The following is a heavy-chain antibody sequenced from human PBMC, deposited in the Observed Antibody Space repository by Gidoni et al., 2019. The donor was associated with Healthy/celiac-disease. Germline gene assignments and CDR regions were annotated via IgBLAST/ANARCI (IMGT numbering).Heavy chain of an antibody. CDR1: GFTFSSYA. J-gene: IGHJ6*02. Sequence: EVQLLESGGGLVQPGGSLRLSCAASGFTFSSYAMSWVRQAPGKGLEWCSASSGSGGSTYYADSVKGRFTISRDNSKNTLYLQMNSLRAEDTAVYYCAKAGWAAARLAYYYYGMDVWGQGTTVTVSS. D-gene: IGHD6-6*01. V-gene: IGHV3-23*01. CDR2: SSGSGGST. CDR3: AKAGWAAARLAYYYYGMDV.